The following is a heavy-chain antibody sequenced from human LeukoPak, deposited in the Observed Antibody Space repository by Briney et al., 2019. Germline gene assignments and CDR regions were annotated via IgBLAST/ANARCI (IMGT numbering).Heavy chain of an antibody. J-gene: IGHJ4*02. Sequence: PGGSLRLSCSTSGFTFGDYAMRWVRQAPGKGLEGVGFIQAKAYGGATKYAAAVYCRCSISRDNSQSIANLQMPDLKTEDTAVYYCTRAPHPRCSSSGCYLDYWGQGTLVTVSS. D-gene: IGHD2-2*01. CDR1: GFTFGDYA. CDR2: IQAKAYGGAT. V-gene: IGHV3-49*04. CDR3: TRAPHPRCSSSGCYLDY.